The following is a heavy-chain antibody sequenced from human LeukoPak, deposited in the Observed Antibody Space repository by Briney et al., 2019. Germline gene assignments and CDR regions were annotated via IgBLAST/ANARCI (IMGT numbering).Heavy chain of an antibody. CDR2: IIPIFGTA. D-gene: IGHD3-22*01. CDR3: ARGYYYDSSGYYYFDY. V-gene: IGHV1-69*05. J-gene: IGHJ4*02. Sequence: SVKVSCKASGGTFSSYAISWVRQAPGQGLKWMGRIIPIFGTANYAQKFQGRVTITTDESTSTAYMELSSLRSEDTAVYYCARGYYYDSSGYYYFDYWGQGTLVTVSS. CDR1: GGTFSSYA.